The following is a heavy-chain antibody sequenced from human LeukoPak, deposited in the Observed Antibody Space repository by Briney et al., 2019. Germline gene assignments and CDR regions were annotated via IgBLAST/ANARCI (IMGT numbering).Heavy chain of an antibody. J-gene: IGHJ6*02. Sequence: GGSLRLSCAASGFTFSSYAMSWVRQAPGKGLEWVSTISGSGVGTYYADSVKGRFTISRDNSKNTLYLQMNSLRAEDTAVYYCAKANSGDYVRNVYGMDVWGQGTTVTVSS. CDR1: GFTFSSYA. D-gene: IGHD4-17*01. CDR2: ISGSGVGT. CDR3: AKANSGDYVRNVYGMDV. V-gene: IGHV3-23*01.